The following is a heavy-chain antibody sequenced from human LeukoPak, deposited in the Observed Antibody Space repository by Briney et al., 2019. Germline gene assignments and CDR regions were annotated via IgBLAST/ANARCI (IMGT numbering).Heavy chain of an antibody. CDR1: GFSFDTHG. CDR3: ARDVFADSSGGSFDF. D-gene: IGHD3-16*01. J-gene: IGHJ4*02. V-gene: IGHV3-33*01. Sequence: GGSLRLSCAASGFSFDTHGMHWVRQAPGKGLEWVAVIWYDGSKKYYADSVKGRFTISRDNSKKSLFLQMNSLRAEDTALYYCARDVFADSSGGSFDFWGQGTLVAVSS. CDR2: IWYDGSKK.